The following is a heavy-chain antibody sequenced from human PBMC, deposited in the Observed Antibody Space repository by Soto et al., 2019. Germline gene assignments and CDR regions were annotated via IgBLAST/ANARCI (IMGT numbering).Heavy chain of an antibody. CDR2: IYYSGST. J-gene: IGHJ4*02. CDR1: GGSISPYC. D-gene: IGHD3-22*01. CDR3: ARDPGYDSSGYYYFDC. V-gene: IGHV4-59*01. Sequence: SETLSLTCTVSGGSISPYCWSWIRQSPGKGLEWIGYIYYSGSTNYNPSFKSRVTISVDTSKSQFSLKLSSVTAADTAVYYCARDPGYDSSGYYYFDCWGQGTLVTVSS.